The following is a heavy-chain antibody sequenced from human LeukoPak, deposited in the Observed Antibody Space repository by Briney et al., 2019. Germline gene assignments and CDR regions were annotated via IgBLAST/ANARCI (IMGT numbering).Heavy chain of an antibody. D-gene: IGHD6-6*01. CDR2: INWNGGST. Sequence: GGSLRLSCAVSGFTFDDYGMSWVRRAPGKGLEWVSGINWNGGSTGYADSVKGRFTISRDNAKNSLYLQMNSLRAEDTALYYCARGYAGSSSEHDYWGQGTLVTVSS. V-gene: IGHV3-20*04. CDR3: ARGYAGSSSEHDY. CDR1: GFTFDDYG. J-gene: IGHJ4*02.